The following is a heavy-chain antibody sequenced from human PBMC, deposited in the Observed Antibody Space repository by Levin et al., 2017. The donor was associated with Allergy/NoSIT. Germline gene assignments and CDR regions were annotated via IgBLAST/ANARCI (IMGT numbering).Heavy chain of an antibody. CDR3: ARDGRMVTTETEHFDC. Sequence: PGGSLRLPCAASGFTFSSYTMNWVRQAPGKGLEWFSYISSSSSTIYYADSVKGRFTISRDNAKKSLYLQMNSLRAEDTAVYFCARDGRMVTTETEHFDCWGQGTLVTVSS. CDR2: ISSSSSTI. V-gene: IGHV3-48*01. D-gene: IGHD2-21*02. J-gene: IGHJ4*02. CDR1: GFTFSSYT.